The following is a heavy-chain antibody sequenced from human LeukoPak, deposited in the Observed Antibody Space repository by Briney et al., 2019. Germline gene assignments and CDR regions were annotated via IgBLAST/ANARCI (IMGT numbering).Heavy chain of an antibody. CDR3: ARGRYDFWSGIPNWFDP. CDR2: IYYSGST. CDR1: GGSISSYY. D-gene: IGHD3-3*01. J-gene: IGHJ5*02. Sequence: PSETLSLTCTVSGGSISSYYWSWIRQPPGKGLEWIGYIYYSGSTNYNPSLKSRVTISVDTSKNQFSLKLSSVTAADTAVYYCARGRYDFWSGIPNWFDPWGQGTLVTVSS. V-gene: IGHV4-59*12.